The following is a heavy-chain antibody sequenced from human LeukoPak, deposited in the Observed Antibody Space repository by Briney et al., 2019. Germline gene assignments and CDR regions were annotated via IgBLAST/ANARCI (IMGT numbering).Heavy chain of an antibody. CDR3: AREGYCSGGSCYGYFDY. V-gene: IGHV1-69*13. Sequence: SVTVSCKASEGTFSSYAISWVRQAPGQELEWMGGMIPIFGTANYAQKFQGRVTITADESTSTAYMELSSLRSEDTAVYYCAREGYCSGGSCYGYFDYWGQGTLVTVSS. CDR2: MIPIFGTA. CDR1: EGTFSSYA. D-gene: IGHD2-15*01. J-gene: IGHJ4*02.